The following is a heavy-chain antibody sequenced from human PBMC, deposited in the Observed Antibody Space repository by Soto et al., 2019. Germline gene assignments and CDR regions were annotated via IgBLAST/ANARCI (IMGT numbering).Heavy chain of an antibody. CDR2: ISNDGDR. CDR3: GKPKYRGVVVNV. Sequence: VQLLESGGVLVQPGRSLRLSCAASGFTFSSYAIYWVRQAPGKGLEWVSTISNDGDRYYADSVEGRFTISRDNFKDTVYLQMNSLRAEDTAVYYCGKPKYRGVVVNVWGQGTTVTVSS. V-gene: IGHV3-23*01. J-gene: IGHJ6*02. CDR1: GFTFSSYA. D-gene: IGHD3-10*01.